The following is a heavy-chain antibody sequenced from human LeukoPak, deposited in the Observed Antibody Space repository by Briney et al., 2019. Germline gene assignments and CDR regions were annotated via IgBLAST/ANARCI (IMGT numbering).Heavy chain of an antibody. V-gene: IGHV3-48*03. J-gene: IGHJ3*02. CDR3: AREARYGYNGMGGFDI. D-gene: IGHD5-24*01. CDR2: ISSSGSTI. Sequence: GGSLRLSCAASGFTFSSYEMNWVRQAPGKGLEWVSYISSSGSTIYYADSVKGRFTISRDNAKNSLYLQMNSLRAEDTAVYYCAREARYGYNGMGGFDIWGQGTMVTVSS. CDR1: GFTFSSYE.